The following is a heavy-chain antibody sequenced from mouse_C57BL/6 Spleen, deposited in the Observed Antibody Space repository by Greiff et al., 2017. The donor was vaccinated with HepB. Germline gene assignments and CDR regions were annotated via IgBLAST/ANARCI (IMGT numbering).Heavy chain of an antibody. D-gene: IGHD1-1*01. J-gene: IGHJ3*01. V-gene: IGHV2-2*01. CDR2: IWSGGST. CDR1: GFSLTSYG. Sequence: VQLQQSGPGLVQPSQSLSITCTVSGFSLTSYGVHWVRQSPGKGLEWLGVIWSGGSTDYNAAFISRLSISKDNSKSQVFFKMNSLQADDTAIYYCARGDYGSGAYWGQGTLVTVSA. CDR3: ARGDYGSGAY.